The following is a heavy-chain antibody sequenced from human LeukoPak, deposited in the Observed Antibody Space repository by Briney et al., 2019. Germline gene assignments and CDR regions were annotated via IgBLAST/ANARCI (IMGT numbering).Heavy chain of an antibody. CDR3: ARGTITTVTDS. Sequence: SETLSLTCAVTGGSISSSNWWSWVRQPPGKGLEWIGEIHHSGRTNYNPSLQSRVTMSVDKSNNQFSLKLSSVTAADTAVYYCARGTITTVTDSWGPGTLVTVSS. D-gene: IGHD4-17*01. V-gene: IGHV4-4*02. CDR1: GGSISSSNW. CDR2: IHHSGRT. J-gene: IGHJ4*02.